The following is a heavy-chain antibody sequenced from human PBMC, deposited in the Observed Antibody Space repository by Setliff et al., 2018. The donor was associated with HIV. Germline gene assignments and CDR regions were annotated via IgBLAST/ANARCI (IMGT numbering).Heavy chain of an antibody. V-gene: IGHV1-69*13. D-gene: IGHD5-18*01. J-gene: IGHJ3*02. CDR2: IISIFDKA. CDR3: ARGGVRGYSYGEAFDI. Sequence: GASVKVSCKSSGGSFNTYAINWVRQAPGQGLEWMGGIISIFDKANYAQKFHGRLTITADDSMRTVYMELNSLGSGDTAVYYCARGGVRGYSYGEAFDIWGQGTLVTVSS. CDR1: GGSFNTYA.